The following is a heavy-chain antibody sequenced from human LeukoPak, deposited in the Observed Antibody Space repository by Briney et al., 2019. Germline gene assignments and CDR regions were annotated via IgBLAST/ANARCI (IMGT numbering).Heavy chain of an antibody. V-gene: IGHV3-21*01. CDR3: AREYSSSSYYYGMDV. D-gene: IGHD6-6*01. CDR1: RFTFSSYS. J-gene: IGHJ6*02. Sequence: GGSLRLSCAASRFTFSSYSMNWVRQAPGKGLEWVSSISSSSSYIYYADSVKGRFTISRDNAKNSLYLQMNSLRAEDTAVYYCAREYSSSSYYYGMDVWGQGTTVTVSS. CDR2: ISSSSSYI.